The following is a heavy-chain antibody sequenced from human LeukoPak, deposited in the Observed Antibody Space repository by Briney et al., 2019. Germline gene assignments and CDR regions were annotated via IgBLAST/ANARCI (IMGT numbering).Heavy chain of an antibody. Sequence: GGSLRLSCAASGFTFNWNWLSWVSQAQGKGLEWVANINQDESEKFYVDSVKGRFTISRDNTRNSVYLQMNSLRAEDMAVYYCAMYETNGYYLDYWGQGALVTFSS. D-gene: IGHD3-3*01. CDR2: INQDESEK. CDR1: GFTFNWNW. J-gene: IGHJ4*02. V-gene: IGHV3-7*03. CDR3: AMYETNGYYLDY.